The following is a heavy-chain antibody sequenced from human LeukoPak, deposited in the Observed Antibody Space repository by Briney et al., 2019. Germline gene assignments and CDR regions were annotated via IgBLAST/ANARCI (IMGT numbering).Heavy chain of an antibody. CDR2: ISTSSNYI. D-gene: IGHD2-8*01. CDR3: ARDNPMVYATYDH. J-gene: IGHJ4*02. V-gene: IGHV3-21*01. Sequence: GGSLRLSCAASGFTFSSFAMSWVRQAPGKGLEWVSSISTSSNYIYYADSLRGRFTIPRDNAKNSLYLQMTSLRADDTAVYYCARDNPMVYATYDHWGQGTLVTVSS. CDR1: GFTFSSFA.